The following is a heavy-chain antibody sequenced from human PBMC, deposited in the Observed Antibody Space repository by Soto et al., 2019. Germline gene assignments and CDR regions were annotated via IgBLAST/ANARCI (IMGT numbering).Heavy chain of an antibody. V-gene: IGHV3-33*01. CDR1: GLTFISYG. CDR3: ARDQVKTYYDFWSGYYLDYGMDV. J-gene: IGHJ6*02. D-gene: IGHD3-3*01. CDR2: IWYDGSNK. Sequence: GGSLRLSCAASGLTFISYGMHWVRQAPGKGLEWVAVIWYDGSNKYYADSVKGRFTISRDNSKNTLYLQMNSLRAEDTAVYYCARDQVKTYYDFWSGYYLDYGMDVWGQGTTVTVSS.